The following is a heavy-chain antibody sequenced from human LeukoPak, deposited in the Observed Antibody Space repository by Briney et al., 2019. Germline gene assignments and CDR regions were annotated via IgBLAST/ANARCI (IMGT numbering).Heavy chain of an antibody. CDR3: ARQRDYCSSTSCPLYMDV. J-gene: IGHJ6*03. CDR1: GYSFTSYW. D-gene: IGHD2-2*01. CDR2: IYPGDSDT. V-gene: IGHV5-51*01. Sequence: PGESLKISCKGSGYSFTSYWIGWVRQMPGKGLEWMGIIYPGDSDTRYSPSFQGQVTISADKPISTAYLQWSSLKASDTAMYYCARQRDYCSSTSCPLYMDVWGKGTTVTVSS.